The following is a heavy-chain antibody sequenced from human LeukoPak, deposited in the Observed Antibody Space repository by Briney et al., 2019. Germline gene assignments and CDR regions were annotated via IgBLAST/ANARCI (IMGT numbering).Heavy chain of an antibody. J-gene: IGHJ4*02. D-gene: IGHD1-26*01. CDR1: GFTFSNYG. CDR3: ARDASGSTDY. CDR2: ISSSSSNI. Sequence: GGSLRLSCSASGFTFSNYGMNWVRQAPGKGLEWVSYISSSSSNIYYADSVKGRFTISRDNAKNSLYLQMDSLRAEDTAVYYCARDASGSTDYWGQGTLVTVPS. V-gene: IGHV3-48*01.